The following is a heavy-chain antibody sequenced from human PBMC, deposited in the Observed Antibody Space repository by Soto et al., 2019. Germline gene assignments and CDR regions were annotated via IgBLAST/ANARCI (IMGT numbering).Heavy chain of an antibody. V-gene: IGHV4-31*03. Sequence: SETLSLTCTVSGGSISSGGYYWSWIRQHPGKGLEWIGYIYYSGSTYYNPSLKSRVTISVDTSKNQFSLKLSPVTAADTAVYYCASLSKRPYSGSFTAEYFQHWGQGTLVTVSS. J-gene: IGHJ1*01. D-gene: IGHD1-26*01. CDR2: IYYSGST. CDR1: GGSISSGGYY. CDR3: ASLSKRPYSGSFTAEYFQH.